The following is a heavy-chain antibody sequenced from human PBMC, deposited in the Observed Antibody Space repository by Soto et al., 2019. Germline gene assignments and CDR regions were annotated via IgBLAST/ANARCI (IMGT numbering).Heavy chain of an antibody. CDR1: GGSFSGYY. CDR3: ARGITIFGVVRKSWFDP. V-gene: IGHV4-34*01. D-gene: IGHD3-3*01. CDR2: INHSGST. J-gene: IGHJ5*02. Sequence: KASETLSLTCAVYGGSFSGYYWSWIRQPPGKGLEWIGEINHSGSTNYNPSLKSRVTISVDTSKNQFSLKLSSVTAADTAVYYCARGITIFGVVRKSWFDPWGQGTLVNVSS.